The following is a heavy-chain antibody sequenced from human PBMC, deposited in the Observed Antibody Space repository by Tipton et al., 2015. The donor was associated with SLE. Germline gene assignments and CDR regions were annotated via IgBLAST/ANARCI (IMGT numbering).Heavy chain of an antibody. CDR1: GGSISSYY. CDR3: ARQGGASGTSFAFDL. Sequence: TLSLTCTVSGGSISSYYWSWIRQPAGKGLEWIGYISYSGSTNYSPSLKSRVTINMDTSKNEFSLKVTSVAAADTAVYFCARQGGASGTSFAFDLWGQGTMVTVSS. CDR2: ISYSGST. J-gene: IGHJ3*01. V-gene: IGHV4-59*08. D-gene: IGHD1-26*01.